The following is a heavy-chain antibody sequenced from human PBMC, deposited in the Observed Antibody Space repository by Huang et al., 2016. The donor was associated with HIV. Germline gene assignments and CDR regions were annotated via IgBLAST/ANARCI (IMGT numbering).Heavy chain of an antibody. D-gene: IGHD3-22*01. J-gene: IGHJ3*02. CDR3: ASYSSGYYAHDPDAFDI. V-gene: IGHV4-39*01. Sequence: QLQLQESGPGLVKPSETLSLTCTVSGGSISSSSYYWGWIRQPPGKGLEWIGSIYFSGSPHYHPSLKSRVTISGDTSKNQFSLKLSAVTAADTAVYYCASYSSGYYAHDPDAFDIWGQGTMVTVSS. CDR1: GGSISSSSYY. CDR2: IYFSGSP.